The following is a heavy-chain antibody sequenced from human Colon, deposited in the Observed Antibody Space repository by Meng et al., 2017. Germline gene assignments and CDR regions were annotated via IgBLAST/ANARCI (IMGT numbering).Heavy chain of an antibody. CDR3: ARGGAGCITTFGMVSFFDD. J-gene: IGHJ4*02. CDR1: GGSMNIYY. V-gene: IGHV4-59*01. D-gene: IGHD3-3*01. CDR2: IFSSGRT. Sequence: QVELQGSGPGLVKSSDTLSLTFTVSGGSMNIYYWNWIRQSPGKGLGWLGYIFSSGRTNYNPSFESRITMSVDTSKNQFSLKLNSVTAADTAVYFCARGGAGCITTFGMVSFFDDWGQGALVTVSS.